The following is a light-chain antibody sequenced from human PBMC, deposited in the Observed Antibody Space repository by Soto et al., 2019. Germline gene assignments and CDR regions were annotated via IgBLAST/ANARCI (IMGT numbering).Light chain of an antibody. CDR2: YAS. CDR1: QSVGAN. Sequence: EIVMTQFPATLSVSPGERVTFSCRASQSVGANLAWYRHKPGQAPRLLVSYASAGASGIPGRFSGSGSGTDFTLTISSLEPEDFAVYYCQQRSNWLIFGGGTKVDIK. J-gene: IGKJ4*01. CDR3: QQRSNWLI. V-gene: IGKV3-11*01.